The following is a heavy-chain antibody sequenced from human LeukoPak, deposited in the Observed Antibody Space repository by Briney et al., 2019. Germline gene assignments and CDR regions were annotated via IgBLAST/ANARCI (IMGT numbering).Heavy chain of an antibody. D-gene: IGHD6-6*01. Sequence: GGSLRLSCAASGFTFSSHWMSWVRQAPGKGLEWVAIIKPDGSEKYYVDSVKGRFSISRDNAKNSVYLQMNSLRAEDTAVYFCAKVTSSYYYGMDVWGQGTTVTVSS. J-gene: IGHJ6*02. V-gene: IGHV3-7*02. CDR2: IKPDGSEK. CDR1: GFTFSSHW. CDR3: AKVTSSYYYGMDV.